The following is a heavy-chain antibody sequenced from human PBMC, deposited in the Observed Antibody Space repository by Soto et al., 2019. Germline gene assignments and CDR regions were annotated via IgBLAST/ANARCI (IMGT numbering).Heavy chain of an antibody. Sequence: GGSLRLSCASSGFTFSSYAMSLVRQAPGKGLEWVSAISGSGGSTYYADSVKGRFTISRDNSKNTLYLQMNSLRAEDTAVYYCASSSATSLQLYGMDVWGQGTTVTVSS. D-gene: IGHD4-4*01. J-gene: IGHJ6*02. CDR2: ISGSGGST. CDR3: ASSSATSLQLYGMDV. CDR1: GFTFSSYA. V-gene: IGHV3-23*01.